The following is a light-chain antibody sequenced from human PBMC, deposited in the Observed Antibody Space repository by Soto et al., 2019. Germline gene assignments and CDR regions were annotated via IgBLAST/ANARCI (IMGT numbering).Light chain of an antibody. V-gene: IGKV3-15*01. J-gene: IGKJ5*01. CDR3: QQYNNWPFS. CDR1: QSVSSN. Sequence: EIVMTQYPATMSVSPGERAALSCRASQSVSSNLAWYQQKPGQAPRLLIYGASTRATGIPARFSGSGSGTEFTLTISGLQSEDFALYFCQQYNNWPFSFGQGTLLEIK. CDR2: GAS.